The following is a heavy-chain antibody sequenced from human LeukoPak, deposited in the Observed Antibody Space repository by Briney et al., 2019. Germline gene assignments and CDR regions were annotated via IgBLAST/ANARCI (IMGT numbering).Heavy chain of an antibody. CDR2: ISSSSSYI. D-gene: IGHD1-26*01. CDR1: GFTFSSYS. J-gene: IGHJ4*02. CDR3: ARDRDKYSGSFYFDY. Sequence: PGGSLRLSCAASGFTFSSYSMNWVRQAPGKGLEWVSSISSSSSYIYYADSVKGRFTISRDNAKNSLYLQMNSLRAEDTAVYYCARDRDKYSGSFYFDYWGQGTLVTGSS. V-gene: IGHV3-21*01.